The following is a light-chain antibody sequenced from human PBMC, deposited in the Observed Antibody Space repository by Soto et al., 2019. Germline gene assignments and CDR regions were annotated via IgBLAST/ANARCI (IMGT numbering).Light chain of an antibody. CDR1: QTISSW. CDR2: KAS. J-gene: IGKJ1*01. V-gene: IGKV1-5*03. Sequence: DTQMTQSPSTLSGSVGDRVTITCRASQTISSWLAWYQQKPGKAPKLLIYKASTLKSGVPSRFSGSGSGTDFTLTISRLEPEDLAVYYCQQYDNSVWTFGQGTKVDIK. CDR3: QQYDNSVWT.